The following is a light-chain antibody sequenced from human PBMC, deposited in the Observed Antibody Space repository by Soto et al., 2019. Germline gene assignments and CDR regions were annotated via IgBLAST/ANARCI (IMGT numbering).Light chain of an antibody. J-gene: IGKJ1*01. CDR2: KAS. CDR3: QQYSRSWA. Sequence: DIQLTQSPSPLSASVGDRVTITCLASQSISTWLDWHQKKPGKTPKHVIYKASTLESAVPSRFSGSASGTEFTLTITGLQPDDFGSYYCQQYSRSWAFGKGTKV. V-gene: IGKV1-5*03. CDR1: QSISTW.